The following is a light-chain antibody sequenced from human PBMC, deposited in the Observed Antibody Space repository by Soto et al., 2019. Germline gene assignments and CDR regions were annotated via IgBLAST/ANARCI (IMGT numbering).Light chain of an antibody. CDR3: QQYVTSPYT. Sequence: EIVLTQSPGTLSLSPGERATLSCRASQSVGSNYLAWYQQKPGQAPRLLIYGASSRATGIPDRFSGSGSGTDFTLTISRLEPEDFAVYYCQQYVTSPYTFGQGTELEIK. J-gene: IGKJ2*01. CDR1: QSVGSNY. V-gene: IGKV3-20*01. CDR2: GAS.